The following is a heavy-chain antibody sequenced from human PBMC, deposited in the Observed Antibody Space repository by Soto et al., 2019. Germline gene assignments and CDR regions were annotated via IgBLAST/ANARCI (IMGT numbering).Heavy chain of an antibody. D-gene: IGHD2-15*01. J-gene: IGHJ4*01. CDR2: IYHSGST. CDR1: GYSISSGYY. Sequence: PSETLSLTCAVSGYSISSGYYWGWIRQPPGKGLEWIGSIYHSGSTYYNPSLKSRVTISVDTSKNQFSLKLSSVSAADTAVYYCARDRSNSPDYFDDWGQGTLVTVS. V-gene: IGHV4-38-2*02. CDR3: ARDRSNSPDYFDD.